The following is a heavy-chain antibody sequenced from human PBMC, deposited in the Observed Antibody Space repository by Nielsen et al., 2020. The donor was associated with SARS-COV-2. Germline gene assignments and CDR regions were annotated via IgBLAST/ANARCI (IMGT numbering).Heavy chain of an antibody. J-gene: IGHJ6*02. CDR3: ARGTQQLVRFYYYYGMDV. D-gene: IGHD6-13*01. V-gene: IGHV3-13*04. CDR1: GFTFSGYD. CDR2: IGTAGDT. Sequence: GESLKISCAASGFTFSGYDMHWVRQATGKGLEWVSAIGTAGDTYYPGSVKGRFTISRENAKNSLYLQMNSLRAGDTAVYYCARGTQQLVRFYYYYGMDVWGQGTTVTVSS.